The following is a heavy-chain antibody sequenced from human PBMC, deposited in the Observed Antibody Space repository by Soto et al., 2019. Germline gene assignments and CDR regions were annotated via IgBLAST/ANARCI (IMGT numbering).Heavy chain of an antibody. Sequence: GWSLRSSCGASGFTFTTSAMSWLRQAPGKGLEWVSVISGSGSGTYYGDSVKGRFTVSRDNSKNTVYLQMNSLRAEDTAVYYCAAHVIIVPTAPFYGMDVWGQGTTVTVSS. D-gene: IGHD2-2*01. CDR1: GFTFTTSA. J-gene: IGHJ6*02. V-gene: IGHV3-23*01. CDR3: AAHVIIVPTAPFYGMDV. CDR2: ISGSGSGT.